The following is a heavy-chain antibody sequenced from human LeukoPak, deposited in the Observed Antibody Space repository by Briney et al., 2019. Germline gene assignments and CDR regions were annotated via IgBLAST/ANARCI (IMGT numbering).Heavy chain of an antibody. D-gene: IGHD3-22*01. Sequence: SETLSLTCTVSGGSINTPNYYWGWIRQTPGKGLEWIGNIFYSGGTYYSPSLTSRVTISVDTSKNQFSLKLSSVTAADTAVYYCARPGYDSSGYYGSTIYWGQGTLVTVSS. CDR2: IFYSGGT. CDR1: GGSINTPNYY. CDR3: ARPGYDSSGYYGSTIY. J-gene: IGHJ4*02. V-gene: IGHV4-39*01.